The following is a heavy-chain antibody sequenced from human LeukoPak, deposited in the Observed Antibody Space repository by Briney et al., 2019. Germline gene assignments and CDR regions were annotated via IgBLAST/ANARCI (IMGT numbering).Heavy chain of an antibody. Sequence: ASVKVSCKASGYTFTNYGISWVRQAPGQGLEWMGWISAYSGHTNYAQKLQGRVTMTTDTSTSTAYMELRSLRSDDTAVYYCARVRQAGCSGGSCVKAAAFWGFDPWGQGTLVTVSS. J-gene: IGHJ5*02. CDR3: ARVRQAGCSGGSCVKAAAFWGFDP. CDR1: GYTFTNYG. D-gene: IGHD2-15*01. CDR2: ISAYSGHT. V-gene: IGHV1-18*01.